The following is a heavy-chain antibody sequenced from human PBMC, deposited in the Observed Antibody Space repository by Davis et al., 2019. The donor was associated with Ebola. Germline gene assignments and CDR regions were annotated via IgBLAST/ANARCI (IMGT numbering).Heavy chain of an antibody. CDR1: GVSLTNYW. J-gene: IGHJ5*01. CDR2: INSDGTNT. D-gene: IGHD3-9*01. V-gene: IGHV3-74*03. CDR3: ARVNAVTGYSCFDS. Sequence: GESLKISCAASGVSLTNYWMHWVRQAPGKGLVWVARINSDGTNTTYADSVKGRFTISRDNAKNSLYLRLNSLRAEDTALYHCARVNAVTGYSCFDSWGQGTLVTVSS.